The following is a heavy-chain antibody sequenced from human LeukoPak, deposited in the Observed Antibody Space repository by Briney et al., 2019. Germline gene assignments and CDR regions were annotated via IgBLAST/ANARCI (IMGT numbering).Heavy chain of an antibody. CDR1: GFTVSSNY. CDR2: IYSGGST. V-gene: IGHV3-53*01. Sequence: PGGSLRLSCAASGFTVSSNYMSWVRQAPGKGLEWVSVIYSGGSTYYADSVKGRFTISRDNSKNTLYLQMNSLRAEDTAVYYCAREPYDSSGYRVGYFDYWGQGTLVTVSS. D-gene: IGHD3-22*01. CDR3: AREPYDSSGYRVGYFDY. J-gene: IGHJ4*02.